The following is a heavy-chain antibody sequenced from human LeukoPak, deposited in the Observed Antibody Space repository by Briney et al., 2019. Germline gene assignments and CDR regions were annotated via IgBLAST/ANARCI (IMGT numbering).Heavy chain of an antibody. D-gene: IGHD3-3*01. CDR2: IRSKAYGGTT. CDR3: TRALYYDFWSGYPYYYMDV. CDR1: GFTFGDYA. J-gene: IGHJ6*03. Sequence: GGSLRLSCTASGFTFGDYAMSWFRQAPGKGLEWVGFIRSKAYGGTTEYAASVKGRFTISRDDSKSIAYLQMNSLKTEDTAVYYCTRALYYDFWSGYPYYYMDVWGKGTTVTVSS. V-gene: IGHV3-49*03.